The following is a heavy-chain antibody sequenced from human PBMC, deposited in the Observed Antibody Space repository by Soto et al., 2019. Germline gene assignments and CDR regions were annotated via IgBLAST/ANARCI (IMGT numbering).Heavy chain of an antibody. V-gene: IGHV3-48*02. CDR3: ARASGWYPSDAFEI. Sequence: EAQLVESGGGLVRPGGSLRLSCAASGFTFATYSMNWVRQAPGKGLEWVSYISDSSATRYYADSVTGRFTISRDNAKNSLYLQMNSLRDEDSALYYCARASGWYPSDAFEIRGQGTPVTVSS. J-gene: IGHJ3*02. D-gene: IGHD6-19*01. CDR1: GFTFATYS. CDR2: ISDSSATR.